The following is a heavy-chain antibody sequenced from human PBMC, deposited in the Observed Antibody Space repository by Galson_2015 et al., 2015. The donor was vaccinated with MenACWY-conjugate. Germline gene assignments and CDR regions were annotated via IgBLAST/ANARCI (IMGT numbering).Heavy chain of an antibody. Sequence: SETLSLTCPVSGASINSNNNFWGWLRQPPGKGLEWIGSLHYNGNTYCTPSLMSRVTISVDASKTQFSLKLSSVTAADTAVYYCARYLRFTDYFDYWGQGTLVTVSS. CDR1: GASINSNNNF. D-gene: IGHD3-3*01. CDR3: ARYLRFTDYFDY. CDR2: LHYNGNT. J-gene: IGHJ4*02. V-gene: IGHV4-39*01.